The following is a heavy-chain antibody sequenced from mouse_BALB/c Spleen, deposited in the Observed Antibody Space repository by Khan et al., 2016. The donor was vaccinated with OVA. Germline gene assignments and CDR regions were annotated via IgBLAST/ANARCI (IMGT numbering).Heavy chain of an antibody. Sequence: EVELVESGPGLLKPSQSLSLTCTVTGYSITSDYARYWIRQLPGNKLEWMAYIGYSGSTTYNPSLRSRISITRDTSKNQFYLQLTSVTTEDTTTCYCASGRLLHRCPGWFDYWGQGTTLTVSS. V-gene: IGHV3-2*02. CDR1: GYSITSDYA. J-gene: IGHJ2*01. D-gene: IGHD1-1*01. CDR3: ASGRLLHRCPGWFDY. CDR2: IGYSGST.